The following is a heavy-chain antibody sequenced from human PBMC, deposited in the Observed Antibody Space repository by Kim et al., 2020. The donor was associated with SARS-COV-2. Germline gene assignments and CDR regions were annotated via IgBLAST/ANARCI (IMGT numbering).Heavy chain of an antibody. Sequence: GGSLRLSCAASGFTFSSYAMSWVRQAPGKGLEWVSAISGSGGSTYYADSVKGRFTISRDNSKNTLYLQMNSLRAEDTAVYYCAKDYSHSSSWYAAYDAFDIWGQGTMVTVSS. J-gene: IGHJ3*02. V-gene: IGHV3-23*01. CDR3: AKDYSHSSSWYAAYDAFDI. CDR2: ISGSGGST. D-gene: IGHD6-13*01. CDR1: GFTFSSYA.